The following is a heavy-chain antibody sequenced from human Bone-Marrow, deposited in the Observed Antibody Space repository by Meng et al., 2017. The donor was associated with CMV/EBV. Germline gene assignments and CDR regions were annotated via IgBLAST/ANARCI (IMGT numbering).Heavy chain of an antibody. D-gene: IGHD3-3*01. CDR3: AREGSGYYASVGWFAP. CDR1: GYSISSGYY. V-gene: IGHV4-38-2*02. Sequence: GSLRLTCTVSGYSISSGYYWGWIRQPPGKGLEWIGSIYHSGSTYYHPSLKSRVTISVDTSKNQFSLKLSSVTAADTAVYYCAREGSGYYASVGWFAPWGPGPLVTFSS. CDR2: IYHSGST. J-gene: IGHJ5*02.